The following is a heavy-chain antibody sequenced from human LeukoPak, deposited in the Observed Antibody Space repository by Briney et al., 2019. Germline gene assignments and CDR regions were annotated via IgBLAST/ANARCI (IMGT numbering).Heavy chain of an antibody. J-gene: IGHJ4*02. V-gene: IGHV3-43*01. D-gene: IGHD6-25*01. CDR2: ISWDGHNT. Sequence: GGSLRLSCAASGFTFDDYTMHWVRLAPGKGLEWVSLISWDGHNTYYADSVKGRFTISRDNSKNSLYLQMNSLRIEDTALYYCAKKKASETAAGSYFDYWGQGTPVTVSS. CDR3: AKKKASETAAGSYFDY. CDR1: GFTFDDYT.